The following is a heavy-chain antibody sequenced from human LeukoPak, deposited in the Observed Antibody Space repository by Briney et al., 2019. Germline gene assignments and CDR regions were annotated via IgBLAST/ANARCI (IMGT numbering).Heavy chain of an antibody. V-gene: IGHV3-23*01. J-gene: IGHJ3*02. CDR2: ISGSGGST. CDR1: GFTFSSYA. CDR3: ATPGPGIAAAGTMDAFDI. D-gene: IGHD6-13*01. Sequence: GGSLRLSCAASGFTFSSYAMSWVRQAPGKGLEWVSAISGSGGSTYYADSVKGRFTISRDNSKNTLYLQMNSLRAEDTAVYYCATPGPGIAAAGTMDAFDIWGQGTMVTVSS.